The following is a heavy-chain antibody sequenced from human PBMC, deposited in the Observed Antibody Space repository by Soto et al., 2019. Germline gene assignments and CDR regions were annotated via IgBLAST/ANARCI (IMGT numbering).Heavy chain of an antibody. J-gene: IGHJ5*02. V-gene: IGHV4-30-2*06. CDR3: ARGLFGYDDGIYPRPDNWCDP. D-gene: IGHD3-22*01. CDR1: GGSMNIGSHS. CDR2: VYYSGTT. Sequence: NPSETLSLTCSVSGGSMNIGSHSWNCIRQSAGKGLEWIGFVYYSGTTYYNPALSSRVTISVDRAKSQFSLQLRSVTAADTAVYFCARGLFGYDDGIYPRPDNWCDPWSQGTLVTVSS.